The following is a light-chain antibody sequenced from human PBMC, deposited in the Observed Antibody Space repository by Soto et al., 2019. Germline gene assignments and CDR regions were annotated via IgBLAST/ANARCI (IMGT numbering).Light chain of an antibody. V-gene: IGKV3-20*01. CDR1: QTVRNNF. Sequence: EIVLTQSPGTLSLSPGERATLSCGASQTVRNNFLAWYQHKSGQAPRLLISAASNRAAGIPDRFSGSGSGTDFTLTISRLEVDDFAMYYCLQYGASPYSFGQGTKLEIK. J-gene: IGKJ2*01. CDR3: LQYGASPYS. CDR2: AAS.